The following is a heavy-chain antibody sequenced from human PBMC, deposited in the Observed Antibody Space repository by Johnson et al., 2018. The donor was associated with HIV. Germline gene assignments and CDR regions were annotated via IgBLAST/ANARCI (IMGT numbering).Heavy chain of an antibody. CDR1: GFTFSSYA. V-gene: IGHV3-30-3*01. Sequence: QVQLVESGGGVVQPGRSLRLSCAASGFTFSSYAMHWVRQAPGKGLEWVAVISYDGSNKYYADSVKGRFTISRDNSKNTLYLQMNSLRAEDTAVYYCARGMTTVTNHDAFDIWGQGTMVTV. D-gene: IGHD4-17*01. J-gene: IGHJ3*02. CDR3: ARGMTTVTNHDAFDI. CDR2: ISYDGSNK.